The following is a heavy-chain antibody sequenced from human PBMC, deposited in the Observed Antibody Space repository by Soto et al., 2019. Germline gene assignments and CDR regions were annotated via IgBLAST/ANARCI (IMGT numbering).Heavy chain of an antibody. D-gene: IGHD6-19*01. Sequence: QVQLAQSGAEVKKPGASVKVSCKASGYTFTSYAMHWVRQAPGQRLEWMGWINAGNGNTKYSQKFQGRVTITRDTSASTAYMELSSLRSEDTAVYYCARVRYSSGWYGPGDYWGQGTLVTVSS. J-gene: IGHJ4*02. V-gene: IGHV1-3*01. CDR2: INAGNGNT. CDR3: ARVRYSSGWYGPGDY. CDR1: GYTFTSYA.